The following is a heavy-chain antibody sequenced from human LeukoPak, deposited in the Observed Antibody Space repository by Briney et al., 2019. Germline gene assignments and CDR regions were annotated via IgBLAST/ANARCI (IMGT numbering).Heavy chain of an antibody. V-gene: IGHV1-18*01. Sequence: GSVKVSCKASGYTFTSYGISWVRQASGQGLEWMGWISAYNGNTNYAQKLQGRVTMTTDTSTSTAYMELRSLRSDDTAVYYCARASSRPSYGSGTDYYYMDVWGKGTTVTISS. CDR2: ISAYNGNT. D-gene: IGHD3-10*01. CDR3: ARASSRPSYGSGTDYYYMDV. CDR1: GYTFTSYG. J-gene: IGHJ6*03.